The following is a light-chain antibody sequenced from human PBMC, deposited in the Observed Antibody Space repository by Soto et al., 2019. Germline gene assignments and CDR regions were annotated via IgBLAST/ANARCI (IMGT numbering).Light chain of an antibody. V-gene: IGKV1-5*01. Sequence: DIQMTQSPSTLSASVGDKVTITCRTSQSPSNWLAWYQQRPGKAPRLLIYDVSTLESGVSSRFSGSGSGTEFTLTISDLQPSDFATYYCQQYIPNSPWVFGQGITVEFK. CDR3: QQYIPNSPWV. CDR1: QSPSNW. CDR2: DVS. J-gene: IGKJ1*01.